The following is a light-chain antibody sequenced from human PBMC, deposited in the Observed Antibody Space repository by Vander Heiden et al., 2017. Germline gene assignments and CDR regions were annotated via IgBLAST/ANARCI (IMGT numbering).Light chain of an antibody. CDR3: HESNSLLIT. CDR1: QGISSW. CDR2: AAS. J-gene: IGKJ5*01. Sequence: DIQMTQSPSSVSTSVGDRVTITCRASQGISSWLAWYQQKPGKAPKLLIYAASSLQSPVPSRFSGSGSGTDFTLRIMSLQLEDFATYYCHESNSLLITFGQWTRLEIK. V-gene: IGKV1D-12*01.